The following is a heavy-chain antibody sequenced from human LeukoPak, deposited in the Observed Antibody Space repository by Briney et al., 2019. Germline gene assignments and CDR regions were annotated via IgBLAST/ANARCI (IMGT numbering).Heavy chain of an antibody. V-gene: IGHV1-3*01. CDR3: TRPYKEQLDFDH. CDR2: INAGVGDT. D-gene: IGHD6-13*01. J-gene: IGHJ4*02. Sequence: ASVKVSCKASGYTFTRYSMHWVRQAPGQGLEWMGWINAGVGDTKYAQKLQGRVTFTRDTSANTVYMQLSSLRSEDTAVYYCTRPYKEQLDFDHWGQGTLVTVSS. CDR1: GYTFTRYS.